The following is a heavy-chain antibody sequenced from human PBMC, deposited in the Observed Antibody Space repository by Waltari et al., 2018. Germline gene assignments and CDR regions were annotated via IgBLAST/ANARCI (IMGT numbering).Heavy chain of an antibody. CDR1: GFTFSTYA. CDR3: ARDTREYSASDWC. Sequence: EVLLVESGGGVVKPGGSLRLSCSASGFTFSTYAMNWVRQAPGKGLEWVSSITRSSGHINYAESVKGRFTISRDDAKNSLYLQMNSLREEDTAVYYCARDTREYSASDWCWGQGTLVTVSS. J-gene: IGHJ4*02. CDR2: ITRSSGHI. V-gene: IGHV3-21*01. D-gene: IGHD1-26*01.